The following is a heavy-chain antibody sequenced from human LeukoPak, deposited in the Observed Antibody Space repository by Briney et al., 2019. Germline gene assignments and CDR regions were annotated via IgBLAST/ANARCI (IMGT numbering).Heavy chain of an antibody. V-gene: IGHV3-30*19. D-gene: IGHD3-3*01. Sequence: GESLKISCKGSGYSFTSYWIGWVRQAPGKGLEWVAVISYDGSNKYYADSVKGRFTISRDNSKNTLYLQMNSLRAEDTAVYYCARDLNYDFWSGYYIYWGQGTLVTVSS. CDR3: ARDLNYDFWSGYYIY. J-gene: IGHJ4*02. CDR1: GYSFTSYW. CDR2: ISYDGSNK.